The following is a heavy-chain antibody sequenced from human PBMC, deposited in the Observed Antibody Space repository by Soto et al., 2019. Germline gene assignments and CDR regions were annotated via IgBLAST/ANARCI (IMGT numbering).Heavy chain of an antibody. J-gene: IGHJ4*02. CDR2: INGNADNS. CDR3: VRDFRGAVAGSEFDH. Sequence: ILSCAASGFSFVPYWMHWVRQVPGEGLAWVSRINGNADNSDYADSVKGRFTISRDNAMNRLYLQMDSLRADDTGVYYCVRDFRGAVAGSEFDHWGQGTLVTVSS. V-gene: IGHV3-74*01. CDR1: GFSFVPYW. D-gene: IGHD6-19*01.